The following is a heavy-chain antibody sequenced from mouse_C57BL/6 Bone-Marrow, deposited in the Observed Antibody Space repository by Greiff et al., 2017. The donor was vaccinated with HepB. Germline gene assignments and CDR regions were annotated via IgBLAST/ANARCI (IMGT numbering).Heavy chain of an antibody. CDR3: ARQYDSYFDY. Sequence: EVNVVESGGGLVKPGGSLKLSCAASGFTFSDYGMHWVRQAPEKGLEWVAYISSGSSTIHYADTVKGRFTISRDNAKNTLFLQMTSLRSEDTAMYYCARQYDSYFDYWGQGTTLTVSS. CDR2: ISSGSSTI. J-gene: IGHJ2*01. CDR1: GFTFSDYG. V-gene: IGHV5-17*01. D-gene: IGHD2-3*01.